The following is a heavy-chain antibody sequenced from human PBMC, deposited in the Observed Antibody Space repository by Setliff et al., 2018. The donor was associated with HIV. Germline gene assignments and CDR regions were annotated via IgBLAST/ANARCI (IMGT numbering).Heavy chain of an antibody. CDR1: GFTLSSYA. CDR3: ARLWGFAADVFDI. V-gene: IGHV3-7*01. Sequence: PGGSLRLSCAASGFTLSSYAMTWVRQAPGKGLEWVAKIKQDGSDKYYVDSVKGRFTISRDNAKSSLYLQMNSLRAEDTAVYYCARLWGFAADVFDIWGQGTMVTVSS. J-gene: IGHJ3*02. CDR2: IKQDGSDK. D-gene: IGHD3-16*01.